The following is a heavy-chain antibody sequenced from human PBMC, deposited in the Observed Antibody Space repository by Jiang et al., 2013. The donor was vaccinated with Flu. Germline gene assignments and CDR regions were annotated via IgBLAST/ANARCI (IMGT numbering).Heavy chain of an antibody. J-gene: IGHJ4*02. V-gene: IGHV1-69*01. CDR2: IIPIFGTA. Sequence: FSSYAISWVRQAPGQGLEWMGGIIPIFGTANYAQKFQGRVTITADESTSTAYMELSSLRSEDTAVYYCARGGSYYDYVWGSYRSDYWGQGTLVTVSS. CDR1: FSSYA. CDR3: ARGGSYYDYVWGSYRSDY. D-gene: IGHD3-16*02.